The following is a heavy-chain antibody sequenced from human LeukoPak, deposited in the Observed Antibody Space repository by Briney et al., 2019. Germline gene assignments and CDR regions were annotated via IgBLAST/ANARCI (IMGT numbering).Heavy chain of an antibody. CDR1: GGSICSGDYY. CDR3: ARVVTMVRGTFDY. D-gene: IGHD3-10*01. CDR2: IYYSGST. V-gene: IGHV4-30-4*01. J-gene: IGHJ4*02. Sequence: SETLSLTCTVSGGSICSGDYYWSWIRQPPGKGLEWIGYIYYSGSTYYNPSLKSRVTISVDTSKNQFSLKLSSVTAADTAVYYCARVVTMVRGTFDYWGQGTLVTVSS.